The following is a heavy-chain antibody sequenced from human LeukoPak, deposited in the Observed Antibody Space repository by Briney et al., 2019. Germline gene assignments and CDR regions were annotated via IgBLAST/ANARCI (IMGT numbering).Heavy chain of an antibody. V-gene: IGHV4-4*07. Sequence: SETLSLTCTVSGGSISSYYWNWIRQPAGKGLEWIGRIYTSGTTNYNPSLKSRVTMSVDTSKNQFSLKLSSVTAADTAVYYCAREFPAAGTPLFDYWGQGTLVTVSS. D-gene: IGHD6-13*01. CDR3: AREFPAAGTPLFDY. CDR2: IYTSGTT. CDR1: GGSISSYY. J-gene: IGHJ4*02.